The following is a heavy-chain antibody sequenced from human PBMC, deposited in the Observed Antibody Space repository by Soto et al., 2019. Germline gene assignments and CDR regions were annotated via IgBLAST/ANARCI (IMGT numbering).Heavy chain of an antibody. CDR1: GGSISSSNYY. D-gene: IGHD6-13*01. CDR3: ARVFSDSSSFFDP. V-gene: IGHV4-39*07. Sequence: PSETLCLTCTVSGGSISSSNYYWGWLRQSPGKGLEWIGSIYYTGSTYYNPSLKSRVTISVDTSKNQFSLKLSSVTAADTAVYYCARVFSDSSSFFDPWGQGTLVTVSS. CDR2: IYYTGST. J-gene: IGHJ5*02.